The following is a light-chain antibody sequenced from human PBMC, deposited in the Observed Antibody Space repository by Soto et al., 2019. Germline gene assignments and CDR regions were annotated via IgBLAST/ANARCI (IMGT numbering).Light chain of an antibody. J-gene: IGKJ1*01. CDR3: QQHGGSPTWT. CDR1: QSVSSTY. CDR2: GAS. Sequence: EIVLTQSPGTLSLSPGERATLSCRAIQSVSSTYLAWYQHKPGQAPRLLIYGASSRATGIPGRFSGSGSGTDFTLIISRLEPEDFAVYFCQQHGGSPTWTFGQGTKVDI. V-gene: IGKV3-20*01.